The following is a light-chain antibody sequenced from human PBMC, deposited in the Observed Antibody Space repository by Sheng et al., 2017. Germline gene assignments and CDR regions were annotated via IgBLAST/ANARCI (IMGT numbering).Light chain of an antibody. V-gene: IGKV3-11*01. CDR1: QSVTSS. J-gene: IGKJ4*01. Sequence: DIVLTQSPATLSLSPGERATLSCRASQSVTSSLVWYQQKPGQTPRLLIYDASNRATGIPARFSGSGSGTDFTLTISNLEPEDFAVYYCQQRSNWPLTFGGGT. CDR3: QQRSNWPLT. CDR2: DAS.